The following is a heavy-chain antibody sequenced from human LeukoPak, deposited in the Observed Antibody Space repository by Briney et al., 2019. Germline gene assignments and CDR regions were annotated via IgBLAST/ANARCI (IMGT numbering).Heavy chain of an antibody. CDR1: GGSISSGGYS. J-gene: IGHJ4*02. CDR2: IYHSGST. CDR3: ARLLYDRSGYYYFDC. D-gene: IGHD3-22*01. Sequence: SQTLSLTCAVSGGSISSGGYSWSWIRQPPGKGLEWIGYIYHSGSTYYSPSLKSRVTISVDRSKNQFSLKLSSVTAADTAMYYCARLLYDRSGYYYFDCWGQGTLVTVSS. V-gene: IGHV4-30-2*01.